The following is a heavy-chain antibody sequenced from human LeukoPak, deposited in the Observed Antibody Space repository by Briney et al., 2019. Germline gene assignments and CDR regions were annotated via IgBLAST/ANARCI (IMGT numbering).Heavy chain of an antibody. Sequence: GRSLRLSCEASGFTFSSYGMHWVRRAPGKGLEWMTVISHDGSNKYYADSVKGRFTISRDNSKNTLYLQMNSLRAEDTAVYYCARGGYSSSPEKIFDYWGQGTLVTVSS. V-gene: IGHV3-30*03. D-gene: IGHD6-6*01. CDR1: GFTFSSYG. J-gene: IGHJ4*02. CDR2: ISHDGSNK. CDR3: ARGGYSSSPEKIFDY.